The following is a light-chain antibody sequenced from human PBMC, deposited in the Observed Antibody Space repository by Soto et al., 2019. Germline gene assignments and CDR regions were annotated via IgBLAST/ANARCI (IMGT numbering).Light chain of an antibody. CDR3: QQYYSTPLT. Sequence: DIVMTQSPDSLAVSLGERATINCKSSQIVLYSSNNKNYLAWYQQKPGQPPKLLIYWASTRESGVPDRFSGSGSGKDFTLTISSLQAEDVAVYYCQQYYSTPLTFGGGTKVEIK. V-gene: IGKV4-1*01. CDR1: QIVLYSSNNKNY. CDR2: WAS. J-gene: IGKJ4*01.